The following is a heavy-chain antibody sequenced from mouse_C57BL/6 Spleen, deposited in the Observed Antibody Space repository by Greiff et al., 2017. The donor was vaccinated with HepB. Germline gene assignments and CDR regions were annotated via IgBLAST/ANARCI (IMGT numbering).Heavy chain of an antibody. J-gene: IGHJ1*03. CDR2: IDPSDSET. CDR1: GYTFTSYW. D-gene: IGHD6-1*01. Sequence: VQLQQPGAELVRPGSPVKLSCKASGYTFTSYWMHWVKQRPIQGLEWIGNIDPSDSETHYNQKFKDKATLTVDKSSSTAYMQLSSLTSEDSAVYYCARASIIPGYFDVWGTGTTVTVSS. CDR3: ARASIIPGYFDV. V-gene: IGHV1-52*01.